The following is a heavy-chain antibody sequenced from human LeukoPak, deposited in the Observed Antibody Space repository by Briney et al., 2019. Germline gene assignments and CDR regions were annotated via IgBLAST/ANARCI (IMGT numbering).Heavy chain of an antibody. V-gene: IGHV3-33*01. CDR1: GFTFSSYG. D-gene: IGHD4-23*01. Sequence: GRPLRLSCAASGFTFSSYGMHWVRQAPGKGLEWVAVIWYDGSNKYYADSVKGRFTISRDNSKNTLYLQMNSLRAEDTAVYYCARGAAYGGKESDYWGQGTLVTVSS. CDR3: ARGAAYGGKESDY. J-gene: IGHJ4*02. CDR2: IWYDGSNK.